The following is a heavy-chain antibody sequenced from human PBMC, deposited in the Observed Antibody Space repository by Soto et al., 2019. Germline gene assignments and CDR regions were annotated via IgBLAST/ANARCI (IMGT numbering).Heavy chain of an antibody. CDR1: GYTFAAYY. J-gene: IGHJ4*02. CDR3: ARDPDYGDYWGYFFDS. D-gene: IGHD4-17*01. Sequence: GASVKVSCKTSGYTFAAYYIHWIRQAPGQGLEWMGWINPTSGGTVYAQSFQDRVTMTRDTSISTAYMELRRLNSDDTAVYYCARDPDYGDYWGYFFDSWGQGTPVTVSS. V-gene: IGHV1-2*02. CDR2: INPTSGGT.